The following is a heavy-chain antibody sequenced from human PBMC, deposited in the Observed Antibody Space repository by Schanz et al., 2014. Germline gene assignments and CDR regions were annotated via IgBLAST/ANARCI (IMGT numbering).Heavy chain of an antibody. D-gene: IGHD2-2*01. V-gene: IGHV1-46*03. CDR2: INPSSGTT. CDR1: GYTFTSYD. CDR3: ARGGFFDSTSFDS. Sequence: QVQLVQSGAEVKKPGASVKVSCEASGYTFTSYDINWVRQAPGQGLEWMGLINPSSGTTRIAQNCRGRLTVTRDTSTSTVNMELSSLRSEDTAVYYCARGGFFDSTSFDSWGQGTLVTVSS. J-gene: IGHJ4*02.